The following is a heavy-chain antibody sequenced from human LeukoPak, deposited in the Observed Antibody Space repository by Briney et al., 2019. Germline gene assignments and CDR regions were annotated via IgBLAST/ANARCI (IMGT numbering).Heavy chain of an antibody. CDR1: GDSTSSSF. CDR3: ARDLRGSRGYDYFDY. V-gene: IGHV4-59*01. Sequence: SETLSLTCTVSGDSTSSSFWSWIRQPPGKGLEWIGYISYSGNTRYNPSLRSRVTISVDTSKNQVSLKVNSVTAADTAVYYCARDLRGSRGYDYFDYWGQGTLVTVSS. D-gene: IGHD5-12*01. J-gene: IGHJ4*02. CDR2: ISYSGNT.